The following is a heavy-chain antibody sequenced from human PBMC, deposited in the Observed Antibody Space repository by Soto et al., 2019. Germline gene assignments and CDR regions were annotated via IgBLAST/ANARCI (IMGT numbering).Heavy chain of an antibody. J-gene: IGHJ5*02. CDR2: IYYSGST. V-gene: IGHV4-39*01. Sequence: PSETLSLTCTFSGCSISSSSYYWGWIRQPPGKGLEWIGSIYYSGSTYYNPSLKSRVTISVDTSKNQFSLKLSSVTAADTAVYYCARLLVLWFGESTNSYNWFDPWGQGTLVTVSS. CDR3: ARLLVLWFGESTNSYNWFDP. CDR1: GCSISSSSYY. D-gene: IGHD3-10*01.